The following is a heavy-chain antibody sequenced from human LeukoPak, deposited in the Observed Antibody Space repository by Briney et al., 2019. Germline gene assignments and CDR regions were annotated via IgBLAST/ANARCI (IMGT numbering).Heavy chain of an antibody. CDR1: GGSFSGYY. Sequence: PSETLSLTCAVYGGSFSGYYWSWIRQPAGKGLEWIGRIYTSGSTNYNPSLKSRVTMSVDTSKNQFSLKLSSVTAADTAVYYCARVYHDGSGATNWGQGTLVTVSS. J-gene: IGHJ4*02. D-gene: IGHD6-19*01. CDR2: IYTSGST. V-gene: IGHV4-59*10. CDR3: ARVYHDGSGATN.